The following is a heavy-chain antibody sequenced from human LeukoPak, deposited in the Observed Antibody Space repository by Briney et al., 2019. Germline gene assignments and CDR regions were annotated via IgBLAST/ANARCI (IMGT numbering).Heavy chain of an antibody. CDR1: GFTFSSYW. J-gene: IGHJ4*02. CDR3: ASGIAAAVFDY. CDR2: INSDGSST. Sequence: GGSLRLSCAASGFTFSSYWMHWVRQAPGKGLAWVSRINSDGSSTSYADSVKGRFTISRDNAKNTLYLQMNSLRAEDTAVYYCASGIAAAVFDYWGQGTLVTVSS. V-gene: IGHV3-74*01. D-gene: IGHD6-13*01.